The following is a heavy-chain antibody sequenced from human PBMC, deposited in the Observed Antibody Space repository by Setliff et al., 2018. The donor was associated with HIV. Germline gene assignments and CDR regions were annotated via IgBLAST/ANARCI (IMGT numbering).Heavy chain of an antibody. Sequence: PGGSLRLSCAASGFTFRNYWMHWVRQAPGKRPEWVSRINSDGSNIMYADSVKGRFTMSRDNAKNRLHLQMNSLRVDDTAMYYCATEGESASYYFEDWGQGTLVTVSS. D-gene: IGHD3-10*01. CDR3: ATEGESASYYFED. CDR1: GFTFRNYW. CDR2: INSDGSNI. J-gene: IGHJ4*02. V-gene: IGHV3-74*03.